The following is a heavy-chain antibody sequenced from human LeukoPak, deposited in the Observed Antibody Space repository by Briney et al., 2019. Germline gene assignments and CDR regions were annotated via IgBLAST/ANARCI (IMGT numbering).Heavy chain of an antibody. CDR2: INSDGSST. V-gene: IGHV3-74*01. D-gene: IGHD5-18*01. CDR3: AREGYSYVSFDH. J-gene: IGHJ4*02. CDR1: GFTFSSYW. Sequence: GGSLRLSCAASGFTFSSYWMHWVRQAPGKGLVWVSRINSDGSSTSYADSVKGRFTISRDNAKNTLYPQMNSLRAEDTAVYYCAREGYSYVSFDHWGQGTLVTVSS.